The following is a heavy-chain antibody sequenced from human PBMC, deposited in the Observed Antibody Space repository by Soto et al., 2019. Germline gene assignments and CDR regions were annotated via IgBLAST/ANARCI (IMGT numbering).Heavy chain of an antibody. CDR1: GFTFSCYA. CDR3: AKDGRMRPYYYMDV. Sequence: HPGGSLRLSCAASGFTFSCYAMSWVRQAPGKGLEWVSAISGSGGSTYYADSVKGRFTISRDNSKNTLYLQMNSLRAEDTAVYYCAKDGRMRPYYYMDVWGKGTTVTVSS. V-gene: IGHV3-23*01. J-gene: IGHJ6*03. CDR2: ISGSGGST.